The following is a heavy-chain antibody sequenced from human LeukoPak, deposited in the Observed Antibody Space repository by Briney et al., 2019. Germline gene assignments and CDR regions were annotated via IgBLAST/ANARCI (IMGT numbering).Heavy chain of an antibody. CDR1: GFTFSSYG. V-gene: IGHV3-33*01. D-gene: IGHD2-15*01. J-gene: IGHJ4*02. Sequence: GRSLRLSCAASGFTFSSYGMHWVRQAPGKGLEWVAVIWYDGSNKYYADSVKGRFTISRDNSKNTLYLQMNSLRAEDTAVYYCATETRDRNFDYWGQGTLVTVSS. CDR3: ATETRDRNFDY. CDR2: IWYDGSNK.